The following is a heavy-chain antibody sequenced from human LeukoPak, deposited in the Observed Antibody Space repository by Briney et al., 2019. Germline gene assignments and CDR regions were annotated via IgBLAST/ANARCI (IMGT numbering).Heavy chain of an antibody. CDR2: MNPNSGNT. CDR3: ARAGRRGYCSGGSCYPRQYYFDY. D-gene: IGHD2-15*01. V-gene: IGHV1-8*03. J-gene: IGHJ4*02. CDR1: GGTFSSYA. Sequence: ASVKVSCKASGGTFSSYAISWVRQAPGQGLEWMGWMNPNSGNTGYAQKFQGRVTITRNTSISTAYMELSSLRSEDTAVYYCARAGRRGYCSGGSCYPRQYYFDYWGQGTLVTVSS.